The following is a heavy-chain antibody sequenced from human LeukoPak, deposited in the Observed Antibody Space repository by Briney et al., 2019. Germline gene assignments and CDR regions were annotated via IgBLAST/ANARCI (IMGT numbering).Heavy chain of an antibody. V-gene: IGHV5-51*01. Sequence: GESLKISCKGSGYSFTSYWIGWVRQMPGKGLEWMGIIYPGDSDTRYSPSFQGQVTISADKSISTAYLQWSSLKASDTAMYYCARRADSSGWYFWFDPWGQGTLVTVSS. D-gene: IGHD6-19*01. CDR3: ARRADSSGWYFWFDP. J-gene: IGHJ5*02. CDR1: GYSFTSYW. CDR2: IYPGDSDT.